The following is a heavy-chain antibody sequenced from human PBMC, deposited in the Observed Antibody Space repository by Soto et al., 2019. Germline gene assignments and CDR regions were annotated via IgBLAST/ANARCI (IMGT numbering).Heavy chain of an antibody. CDR2: INHSGST. D-gene: IGHD2-21*02. Sequence: PSETLSLTCAVYGGSFSVYYWSWIRQPPGKGLEWIGQINHSGSTNYNPSLKSRVTISVDTSKNQFSLKLKSVTAADTAVYYCARGNAYCGGARYQFQDFWGQGNLVTVS. CDR3: ARGNAYCGGARYQFQDF. J-gene: IGHJ4*02. CDR1: GGSFSVYY. V-gene: IGHV4-34*01.